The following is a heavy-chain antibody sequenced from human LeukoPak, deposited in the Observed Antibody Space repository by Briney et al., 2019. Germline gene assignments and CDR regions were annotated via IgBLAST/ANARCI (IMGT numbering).Heavy chain of an antibody. CDR3: AKDGSSSWRAEYFQH. Sequence: GGSLRLSCAASGFTFSSYGMHWVRQAPGKGLEWVAFIRYDGSNKYYADSVKGRFTISRDNSKNTLYLQMNSLRAEDTAVYYCAKDGSSSWRAEYFQHWGQGTLVTVSS. J-gene: IGHJ1*01. D-gene: IGHD6-13*01. V-gene: IGHV3-30*02. CDR2: IRYDGSNK. CDR1: GFTFSSYG.